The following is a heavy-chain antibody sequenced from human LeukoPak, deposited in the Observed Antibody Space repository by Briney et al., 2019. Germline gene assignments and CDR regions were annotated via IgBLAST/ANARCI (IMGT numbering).Heavy chain of an antibody. CDR3: ARVEAAASLGY. D-gene: IGHD6-13*01. CDR1: GYSISSGYY. J-gene: IGHJ4*02. CDR2: IYHSGST. Sequence: PSETLSLTCTVSGYSISSGYYWGWIRQPPGKGLEWIGSIYHSGSTYYNPSLKSRVTISADTSKNQFSLKLSSVTAADTAVYYCARVEAAASLGYWGQGTLVTVSS. V-gene: IGHV4-38-2*02.